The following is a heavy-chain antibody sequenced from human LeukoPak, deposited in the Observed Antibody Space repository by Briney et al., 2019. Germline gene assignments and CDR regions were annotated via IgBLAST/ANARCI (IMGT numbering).Heavy chain of an antibody. J-gene: IGHJ4*02. Sequence: GGSLRLSCAASGFTFSDYWMSWVRQAPGKGLEWVANIGQDGILKFFVDSVEGRFTISRDNAKNTLYLQMNSLRAEDTAVYYCARDAPGNTALDYWGQGTLVTVSS. CDR2: IGQDGILK. CDR1: GFTFSDYW. V-gene: IGHV3-7*01. D-gene: IGHD5-18*01. CDR3: ARDAPGNTALDY.